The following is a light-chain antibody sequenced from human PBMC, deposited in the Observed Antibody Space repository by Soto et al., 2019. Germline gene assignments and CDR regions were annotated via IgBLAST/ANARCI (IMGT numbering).Light chain of an antibody. V-gene: IGKV1-9*01. J-gene: IGKJ5*01. CDR2: AAS. CDR3: QQRNSYLLT. Sequence: TQMPQSPSWPGASGGERVIITFRASQRIATYLDWYQQKPGKAPNLLIYAASSLQSGVPSRFSGSGSGTDFTLTISSLQPEDFATYYCQQRNSYLLTFGQGTRLEIK. CDR1: QRIATY.